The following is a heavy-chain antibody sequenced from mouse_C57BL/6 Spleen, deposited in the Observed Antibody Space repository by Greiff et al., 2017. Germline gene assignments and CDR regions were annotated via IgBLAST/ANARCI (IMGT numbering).Heavy chain of an antibody. CDR1: GYTFTEYT. CDR2: FYPGSGSI. V-gene: IGHV1-62-2*01. CDR3: ARREEDYGSRFGY. J-gene: IGHJ2*01. Sequence: QVHVKQSGAELVKPGASVKLSCKASGYTFTEYTIHWVKQRSGQGLEWIGWFYPGSGSIKYNEKFKDKGTLTADKSSGTVYMELSRLTYEDSAVYFCARREEDYGSRFGYWGQGTTLTVSS. D-gene: IGHD1-1*01.